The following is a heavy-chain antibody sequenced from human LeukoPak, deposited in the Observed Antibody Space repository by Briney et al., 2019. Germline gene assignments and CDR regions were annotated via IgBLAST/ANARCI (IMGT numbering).Heavy chain of an antibody. V-gene: IGHV4-59*01. CDR1: GESISGIY. J-gene: IGHJ4*02. Sequence: ASETLSLTCPVSGESISGIYWTWIRQPPGKGLEWIGYIYYGGSTNYNPSMKSRATISVNTSKNQFFLKLSSVTAAAPAVYYCARGGVIAPQTFDYWGQGTLVTVSS. CDR2: IYYGGST. D-gene: IGHD2-21*01. CDR3: ARGGVIAPQTFDY.